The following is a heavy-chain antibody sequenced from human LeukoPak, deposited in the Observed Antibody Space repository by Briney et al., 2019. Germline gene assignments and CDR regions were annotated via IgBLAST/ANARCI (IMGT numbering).Heavy chain of an antibody. CDR1: GFTFSSYW. Sequence: GGSLRLSCAASGFTFSSYWMHWVRQAPGKGLVRVSRINSDGSSTSYADSVKGRFTISRDNAKNTLYLQMNSLRAEDTAVYHCARDYPRITIFGVARGRFDYWGQGTLVTVSS. J-gene: IGHJ4*02. V-gene: IGHV3-74*01. CDR2: INSDGSST. D-gene: IGHD3-3*01. CDR3: ARDYPRITIFGVARGRFDY.